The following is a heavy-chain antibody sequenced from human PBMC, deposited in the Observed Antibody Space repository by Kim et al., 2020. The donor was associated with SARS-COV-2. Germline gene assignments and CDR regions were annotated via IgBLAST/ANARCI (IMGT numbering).Heavy chain of an antibody. CDR2: IYHSGST. CDR1: GGSISSSNW. CDR3: RTVTLIYYYYMDV. J-gene: IGHJ6*03. D-gene: IGHD4-17*01. V-gene: IGHV4-4*02. Sequence: SETLSLTCAVSGGSISSSNWWSWVRQPPGKGLEWIGEIYHSGSTNYNPSLKSRVTISVDKSKNQFSLKLSSVTAADTAVYYCRTVTLIYYYYMDVWGKGTTVTVSS.